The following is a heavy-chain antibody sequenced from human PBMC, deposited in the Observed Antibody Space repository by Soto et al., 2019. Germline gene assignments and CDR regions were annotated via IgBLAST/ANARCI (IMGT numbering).Heavy chain of an antibody. CDR1: GFTFSSYA. D-gene: IGHD3-16*01. CDR3: AKGSFDVLTYFDY. Sequence: PGGSLRLSCAASGFTFSSYAMSWVRQAPGKGLEWVSSISGSGGSTYYADSVKGRFTISRDNSKNTLYLQMNSLRGGDTAIYYCAKGSFDVLTYFDYCGQGTLVTVSS. J-gene: IGHJ4*02. V-gene: IGHV3-23*01. CDR2: ISGSGGST.